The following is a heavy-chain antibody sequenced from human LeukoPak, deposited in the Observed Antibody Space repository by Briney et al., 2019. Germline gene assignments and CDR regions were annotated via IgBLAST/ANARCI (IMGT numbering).Heavy chain of an antibody. D-gene: IGHD1-26*01. Sequence: SETLSLTCTVSGGSITSHYWSWVRQPPGKGLEWLGYIFYSGSADYNPSLKSRVTTSVDTSKNQFSLKLTSVTAADTAVYYCARLTPSIVGATTGASDIWGQGTMVTVSS. V-gene: IGHV4-59*08. CDR1: GGSITSHY. J-gene: IGHJ3*02. CDR3: ARLTPSIVGATTGASDI. CDR2: IFYSGSA.